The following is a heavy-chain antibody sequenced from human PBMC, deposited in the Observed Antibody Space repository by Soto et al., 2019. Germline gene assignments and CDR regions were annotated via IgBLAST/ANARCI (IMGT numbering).Heavy chain of an antibody. CDR3: VRQYFDFWTDYPDFDY. V-gene: IGHV1-18*04. D-gene: IGHD3-3*01. CDR1: GYTFSKYD. CDR2: ISPNSGRA. Sequence: QVQLVQSGAEMKRPGASVKVSCKASGYTFSKYDVSWVRQAPGQGLEWLGMISPNSGRASYSEKFQGRVTMSTDTPPTTSYLELRSLRSDDTAVYYCVRQYFDFWTDYPDFDYWGPGTLVTVSS. J-gene: IGHJ4*02.